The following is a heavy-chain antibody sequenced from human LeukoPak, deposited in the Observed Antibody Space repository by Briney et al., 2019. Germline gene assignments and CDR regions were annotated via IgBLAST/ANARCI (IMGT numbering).Heavy chain of an antibody. J-gene: IGHJ5*02. CDR3: ARDPATVTTIPYNWFDP. CDR2: INPNSGGT. V-gene: IGHV1-2*02. D-gene: IGHD4-17*01. Sequence: ASLKVSCKASGYTFTGYYMHWVRQAPGQGLEWMGWINPNSGGTNYAQKFQGRVTMTRDTSISTAYMELSRLRSDDTAVYYCARDPATVTTIPYNWFDPWGQGTLVTVSS. CDR1: GYTFTGYY.